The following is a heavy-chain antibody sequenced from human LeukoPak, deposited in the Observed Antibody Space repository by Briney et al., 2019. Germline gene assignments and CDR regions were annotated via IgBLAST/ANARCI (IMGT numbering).Heavy chain of an antibody. D-gene: IGHD6-13*01. J-gene: IGHJ4*02. Sequence: GASVKVSCKASGYTFTDYYMHWVRQAPGQGLEWMGWINPNSGGTNYAQKFQGRVTMTRDTSISTAYMELSRLRSDDTAVFYCGRKGEIAAAGQTLDYGGRGPLVTVPS. CDR2: INPNSGGT. CDR3: GRKGEIAAAGQTLDY. V-gene: IGHV1-2*02. CDR1: GYTFTDYY.